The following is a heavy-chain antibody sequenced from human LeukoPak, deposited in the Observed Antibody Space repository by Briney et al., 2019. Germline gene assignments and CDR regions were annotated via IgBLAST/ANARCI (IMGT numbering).Heavy chain of an antibody. D-gene: IGHD5-18*01. CDR1: GFTFSSYG. J-gene: IGHJ4*02. CDR2: ISYDGSNK. CDR3: ARGATAMVSFYFDY. Sequence: GGSLRLSCAASGFTFSSYGMHWVRQAPGKGLEWVAVISYDGSNKYYADSVKGRFTISRDNSKNTLYLQMNSLRPEDTAVYYCARGATAMVSFYFDYWGRGTLVTVSS. V-gene: IGHV3-30*03.